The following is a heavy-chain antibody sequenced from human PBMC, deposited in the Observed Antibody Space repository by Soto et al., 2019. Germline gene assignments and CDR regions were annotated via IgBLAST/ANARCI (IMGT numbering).Heavy chain of an antibody. CDR1: GYTFTGYY. CDR2: INPNSGGT. CDR3: ARDRSDTAMVNYYYGMDV. Sequence: ASVKVSCKASGYTFTGYYMHWVRQAPGQGLEWMGGINPNSGGTNYAQKFQGWVTMTRDTSISTAYMELSRLRSDDTAVYYCARDRSDTAMVNYYYGMDVWGQGTTVTVSS. J-gene: IGHJ6*02. V-gene: IGHV1-2*04. D-gene: IGHD5-18*01.